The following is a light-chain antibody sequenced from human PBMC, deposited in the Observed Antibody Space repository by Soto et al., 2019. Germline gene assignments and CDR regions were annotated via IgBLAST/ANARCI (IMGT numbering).Light chain of an antibody. Sequence: DIVMNQSPLSLPVTPGEPASISCRSSQSLLHSNGYNYLDWYLQKPGQSPQLLIYLGSNRASGVPDRISGSVSGTDFTLKISRVEAEDVGVYYCMQALQTPRTFGQGTKLEIK. CDR3: MQALQTPRT. J-gene: IGKJ2*01. V-gene: IGKV2-28*01. CDR1: QSLLHSNGYNY. CDR2: LGS.